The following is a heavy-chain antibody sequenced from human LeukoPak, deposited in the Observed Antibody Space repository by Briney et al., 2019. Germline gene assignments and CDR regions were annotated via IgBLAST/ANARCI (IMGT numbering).Heavy chain of an antibody. D-gene: IGHD1-1*01. V-gene: IGHV4-39*01. CDR3: ARHLGGYNYGPKEFEY. J-gene: IGHJ4*02. CDR1: GGSISSGSYY. Sequence: KTSETLSLTCTVSGGSISSGSYYWDWMRQPPGKGLEWIGSIYYSGSTYYNPSLKSRVTISVDTSMNQFSLILSSVTAADTAVYYCARHLGGYNYGPKEFEYWGQGTLVTVSS. CDR2: IYYSGST.